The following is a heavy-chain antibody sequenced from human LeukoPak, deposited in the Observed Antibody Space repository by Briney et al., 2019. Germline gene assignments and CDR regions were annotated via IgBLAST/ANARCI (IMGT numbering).Heavy chain of an antibody. CDR2: IIPIFGTA. CDR3: ARGADGSGRRYYFDY. CDR1: GGTFSSYA. V-gene: IGHV1-69*05. J-gene: IGHJ4*02. Sequence: GASVKVSCKASGGTFSSYAISWVRQAPGQGLEWMGGIIPIFGTANYAQKFQGRVTITTDESTSTAYMELSSLRSEDTAVYYCARGADGSGRRYYFDYWGQGTLVTVSS. D-gene: IGHD3-10*01.